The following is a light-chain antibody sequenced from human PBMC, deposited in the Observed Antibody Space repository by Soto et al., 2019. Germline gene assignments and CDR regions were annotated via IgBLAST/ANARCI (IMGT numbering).Light chain of an antibody. J-gene: IGKJ2*01. CDR2: WAS. CDR3: QQYYSTPPYT. V-gene: IGKV4-1*01. Sequence: DIVMTQSPDSLAVSLGERATINCKSSESVLYSSKNKNYLAWYQQKSGQPPKLLIYWASTRESGVPDRFSGSGSGTDFTLPISSLPAEDVAVYYCQQYYSTPPYTFGQGTKLEIK. CDR1: ESVLYSSKNKNY.